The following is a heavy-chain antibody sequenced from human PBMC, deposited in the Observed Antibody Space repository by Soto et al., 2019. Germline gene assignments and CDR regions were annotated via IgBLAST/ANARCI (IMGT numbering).Heavy chain of an antibody. CDR3: ARGSSIYYYYYMDV. V-gene: IGHV1-3*01. D-gene: IGHD6-6*01. Sequence: ASVKVSCKASGYTFTSYAMHWVRQAPGQRLEWMGWINAGNGNTKYSQKLQGRVTITRDTSASTAYMELSSLRSEDTAVYYCARGSSIYYYYYMDVWGKGTTVTVSS. CDR1: GYTFTSYA. J-gene: IGHJ6*03. CDR2: INAGNGNT.